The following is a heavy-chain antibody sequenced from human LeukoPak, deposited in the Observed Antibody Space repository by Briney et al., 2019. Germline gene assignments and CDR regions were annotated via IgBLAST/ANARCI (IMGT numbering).Heavy chain of an antibody. D-gene: IGHD2-21*02. CDR2: ISANSSST. J-gene: IGHJ4*02. Sequence: PGGSLRLSCAASGLTFSSYAMTWVRQAPGKGLEWVSAISANSSSTYYADSVRGRFTISRDNSKNTLDLQMSSLRAEDTAIYYCAKYYYSGDSPFDYWGQGTLVTVSS. V-gene: IGHV3-23*01. CDR1: GLTFSSYA. CDR3: AKYYYSGDSPFDY.